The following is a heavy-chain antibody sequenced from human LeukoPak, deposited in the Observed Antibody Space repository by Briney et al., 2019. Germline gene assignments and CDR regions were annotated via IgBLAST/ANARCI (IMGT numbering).Heavy chain of an antibody. V-gene: IGHV1-2*02. CDR2: INPNSGGT. CDR3: ARLSYYDILSDY. CDR1: GYTFTGYY. J-gene: IGHJ4*02. Sequence: ASVKVSCKASGYTFTGYYMHWVRQAPGQGLEWIGWINPNSGGTNYAQKVQGRVTMSRDTSISTAYMELSRLSSDDTAVYYCARLSYYDILSDYWGQGTLVTVSS. D-gene: IGHD3-9*01.